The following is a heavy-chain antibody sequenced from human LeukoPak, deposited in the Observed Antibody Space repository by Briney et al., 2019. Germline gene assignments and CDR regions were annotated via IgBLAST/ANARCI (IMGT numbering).Heavy chain of an antibody. D-gene: IGHD3-10*01. CDR3: ARDQYYYGSGSYSTMGAFDI. Sequence: PSETLSLTWTVSGGSISSYDCGWIRQPAGKGLEWIERIYANGSTNYKPSLKSRVTMSVDTSKNQFSLKLSSVTAADTAVYYCARDQYYYGSGSYSTMGAFDIWGQGTMVTVSS. V-gene: IGHV4-4*07. J-gene: IGHJ3*02. CDR1: GGSISSYD. CDR2: IYANGST.